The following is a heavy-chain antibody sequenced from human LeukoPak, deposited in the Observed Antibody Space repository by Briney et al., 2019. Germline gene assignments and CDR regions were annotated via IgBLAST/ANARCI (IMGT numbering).Heavy chain of an antibody. CDR3: SRENGAFSPFGY. V-gene: IGHV4-4*02. CDR2: ISLTGLT. J-gene: IGHJ4*02. Sequence: SGTLSLTCGVSGGSISNTNWWSWVRQPPGQGLEWIGEISLTGLTHYNPSLESRVTVSLDKSKNQLSLNLTSVAAADTAVYYCSRENGAFSPFGYWGQGTLVTVLS. D-gene: IGHD2-8*01. CDR1: GGSISNTNW.